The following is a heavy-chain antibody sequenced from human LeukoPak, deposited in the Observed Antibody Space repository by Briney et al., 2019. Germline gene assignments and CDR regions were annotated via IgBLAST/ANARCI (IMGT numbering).Heavy chain of an antibody. Sequence: ASVKVSCKASGYSFVLYGISWVLQAPGQGPEWMGWISTYNGNTKYAEKFQGRVTMTRDTSTSTVYMELSSLRSEDTAVYYCARAHDYSNYEHWFDPWGQGTLVTVSS. D-gene: IGHD4-11*01. CDR3: ARAHDYSNYEHWFDP. V-gene: IGHV1-18*01. J-gene: IGHJ5*02. CDR1: GYSFVLYG. CDR2: ISTYNGNT.